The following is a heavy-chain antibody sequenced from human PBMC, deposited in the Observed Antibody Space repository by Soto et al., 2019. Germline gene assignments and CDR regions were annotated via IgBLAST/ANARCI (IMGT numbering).Heavy chain of an antibody. CDR1: GFTFSSYG. J-gene: IGHJ3*02. Sequence: GGSLRLSCAASGFTFSSYGMHWVRQAPGKGLEWVAVISYDGSNKYYADSVKGRFTISRDNSKNTLYLQMNSLRAEDTAVYYCAKPHRVTLDPPRYDYIWGSYRHTHDAFDIWGQGTMVTVSS. V-gene: IGHV3-30*18. CDR3: AKPHRVTLDPPRYDYIWGSYRHTHDAFDI. CDR2: ISYDGSNK. D-gene: IGHD3-16*02.